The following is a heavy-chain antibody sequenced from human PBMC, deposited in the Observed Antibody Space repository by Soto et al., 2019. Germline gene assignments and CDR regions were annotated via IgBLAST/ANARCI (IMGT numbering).Heavy chain of an antibody. D-gene: IGHD1-26*01. CDR2: IYYSGST. CDR1: GGSVSSGSYY. V-gene: IGHV4-61*01. CDR3: ARVRYSWSYHGYFDR. J-gene: IGHJ2*01. Sequence: QVQLQESGPGLVKPSETLSLTCTVSGGSVSSGSYYCSWIRQPPGKGLEWIGYIYYSGSTNYNPSLEGRVTISVDTSKNQFARKLSSVTAADTAVYYCARVRYSWSYHGYFDRWGRGTLVTVSS.